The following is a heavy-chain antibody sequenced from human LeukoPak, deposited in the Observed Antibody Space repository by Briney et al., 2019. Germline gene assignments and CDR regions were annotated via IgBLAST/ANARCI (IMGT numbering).Heavy chain of an antibody. D-gene: IGHD3-10*01. V-gene: IGHV1-2*02. CDR2: INPNSGGT. CDR1: GYTFTGYC. Sequence: ASVKVSCKASGYTFTGYCMHWVRQAPGQGLEWMGWINPNSGGTNYAQKFQGRVTMTRDTSISTAYMELSRLRSDDTAVYYCARTYGSGMHYWGQGTLVTVSS. J-gene: IGHJ4*02. CDR3: ARTYGSGMHY.